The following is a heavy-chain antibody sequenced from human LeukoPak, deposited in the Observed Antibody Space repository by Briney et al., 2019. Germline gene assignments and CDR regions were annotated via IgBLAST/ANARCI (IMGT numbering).Heavy chain of an antibody. D-gene: IGHD5-24*01. J-gene: IGHJ3*02. CDR2: IYPGDSDT. Sequence: GESLKISCQGSRNSFSSYWIDWVRQMPGKGLEWVGIIYPGDSDTRYSPSFQGQVTISADKSTSTAHLQWSSLKASDTAMYYCARSRGHGYNLGFDIWGQGTMVTVSS. CDR3: ARSRGHGYNLGFDI. CDR1: RNSFSSYW. V-gene: IGHV5-51*01.